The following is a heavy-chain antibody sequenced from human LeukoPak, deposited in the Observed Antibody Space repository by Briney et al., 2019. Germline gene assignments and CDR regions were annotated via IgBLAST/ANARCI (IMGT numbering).Heavy chain of an antibody. J-gene: IGHJ6*02. D-gene: IGHD2-2*01. CDR3: VRHPYCSSTSCYVDV. CDR1: GYSFTSYW. Sequence: GESLKISCKGSGYSFTSYWIGWVRQMPGKGLEWMGIIYPGDSDTRYSPSFQGQVTISAVKSISTAYLQWSSLKASDTAMYYCVRHPYCSSTSCYVDVWGQGTTVTVSS. CDR2: IYPGDSDT. V-gene: IGHV5-51*01.